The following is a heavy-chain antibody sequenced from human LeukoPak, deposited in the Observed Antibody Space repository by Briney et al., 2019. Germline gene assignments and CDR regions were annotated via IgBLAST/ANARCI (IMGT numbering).Heavy chain of an antibody. J-gene: IGHJ4*02. CDR1: GYTFTGYY. D-gene: IGHD2-2*01. CDR3: ARGLRRNIVVVPAAGFRH. CDR2: INPNSGGT. Sequence: ASVKVSCKASGYTFTGYYMHWVRQAPGQGLEWMGWINPNSGGTNYAQKFQGRVTMTRDTSISTAYMELSRLRSDDTAVYYCARGLRRNIVVVPAAGFRHWGQGTLVTVSS. V-gene: IGHV1-2*02.